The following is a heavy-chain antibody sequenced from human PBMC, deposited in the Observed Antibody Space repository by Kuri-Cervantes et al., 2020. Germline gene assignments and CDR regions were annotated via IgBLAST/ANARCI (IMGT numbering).Heavy chain of an antibody. CDR2: VSASGGLT. CDR3: ARGESGYGRFDP. V-gene: IGHV3-23*01. J-gene: IGHJ5*02. Sequence: GESLKISCAASGFTFNSNGMSWVRQAPGKGLEWVSSVSASGGLTYYTDSVKGRFTISRDNAKNTLYLQMYSLRAENTAVYYCARGESGYGRFDPWGQGTLVTVSS. D-gene: IGHD3-22*01. CDR1: GFTFNSNG.